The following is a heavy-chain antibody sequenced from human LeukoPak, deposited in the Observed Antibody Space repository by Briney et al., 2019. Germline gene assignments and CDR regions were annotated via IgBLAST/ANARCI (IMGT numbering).Heavy chain of an antibody. CDR1: GGTFGSYA. CDR2: IIPIFGTA. Sequence: ASVKVSCKASGGTFGSYAISWVRQAPGQGLEWMGGIIPIFGTANYAQKFQGRVTITADKSTSTAYMELSSLRSEDTAVYYCATTPRRGIQLWLLDYWGQGTLVTVSS. V-gene: IGHV1-69*06. D-gene: IGHD5-18*01. J-gene: IGHJ4*02. CDR3: ATTPRRGIQLWLLDY.